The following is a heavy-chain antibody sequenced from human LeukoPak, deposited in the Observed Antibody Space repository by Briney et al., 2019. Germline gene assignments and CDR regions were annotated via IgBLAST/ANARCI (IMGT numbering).Heavy chain of an antibody. CDR2: ISYDGSNE. D-gene: IGHD4-23*01. J-gene: IGHJ4*02. V-gene: IGHV3-30*18. CDR1: GFTFNSYG. Sequence: PGGSLRLSCAASGFTFNSYGMHWVRQAPGKGLEWVAVISYDGSNEYFADSVKGRFTISRDNSKNTLYLQMNSLRAEDTAVYYCAKNWEITPRIIFFDWGQGTLVTVSS. CDR3: AKNWEITPRIIFFD.